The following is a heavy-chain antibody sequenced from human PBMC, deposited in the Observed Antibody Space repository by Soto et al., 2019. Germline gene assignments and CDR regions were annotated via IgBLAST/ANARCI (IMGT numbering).Heavy chain of an antibody. J-gene: IGHJ5*02. CDR2: INPSGDSR. V-gene: IGHV1-46*01. D-gene: IGHD2-15*01. CDR3: ARDNSQNYGTPAASSWFPP. Sequence: QAQLVQSGAEVKKPGASVKVSCKASGFSFSDYFMHWVRQAPGQGLEWKGIINPSGDSRNYAQKFQGRVTITRDTSTSTVYMDLSSLRYEDTAVYYCARDNSQNYGTPAASSWFPPWGQGTPVTVSS. CDR1: GFSFSDYF.